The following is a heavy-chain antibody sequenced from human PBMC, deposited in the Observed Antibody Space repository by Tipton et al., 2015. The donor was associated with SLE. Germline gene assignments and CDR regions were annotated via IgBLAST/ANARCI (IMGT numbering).Heavy chain of an antibody. Sequence: TLSLTCTVSGYSLTSGYYWGWIRQPPGKGLGWIGRIYHSDSIYHNPSLKSRVTISVDTSKNQFSLRLRSVTAADTAVYYCATGHFDYWGQGSLVIVSS. V-gene: IGHV4-38-2*02. CDR3: ATGHFDY. CDR1: GYSLTSGYY. CDR2: IYHSDSI. J-gene: IGHJ4*02. D-gene: IGHD1-14*01.